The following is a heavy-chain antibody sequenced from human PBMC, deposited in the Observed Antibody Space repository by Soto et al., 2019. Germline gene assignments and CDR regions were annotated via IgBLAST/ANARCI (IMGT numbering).Heavy chain of an antibody. J-gene: IGHJ6*02. Sequence: GGSLRLSCAASGFTFSSYGMHWVRQAPGKGLEWVAVIWYDGSNKYYAESVKGRFTISRDNSKNTLYLQMNSLRAEDTAVYYCARDYDILTGYYPHYYYYGMDVWGQGTTVTVSS. V-gene: IGHV3-33*01. CDR2: IWYDGSNK. CDR1: GFTFSSYG. D-gene: IGHD3-9*01. CDR3: ARDYDILTGYYPHYYYYGMDV.